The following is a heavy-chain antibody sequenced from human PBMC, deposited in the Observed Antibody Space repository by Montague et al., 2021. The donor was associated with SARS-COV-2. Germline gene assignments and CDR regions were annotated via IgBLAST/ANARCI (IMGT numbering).Heavy chain of an antibody. CDR2: IYYSGSS. J-gene: IGHJ4*02. CDR3: ARGAGYSYGVDY. D-gene: IGHD5-18*01. CDR1: GASVSSGSHY. V-gene: IGHV4-61*01. Sequence: SETLSLTCTVSGASVSSGSHYWIWIRQPPGKGLVFIGYIYYSGSSKYNLSLKSRVTISVDTSTNQVSLKVSSVTAADSAVYFRARGAGYSYGVDYWGQGTLVTVSS.